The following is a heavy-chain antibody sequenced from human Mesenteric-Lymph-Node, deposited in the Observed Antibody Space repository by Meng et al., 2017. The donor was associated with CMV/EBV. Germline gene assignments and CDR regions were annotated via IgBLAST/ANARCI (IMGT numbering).Heavy chain of an antibody. J-gene: IGHJ4*02. V-gene: IGHV6-1*01. Sequence: TWASSGDGVARNSAAWNWIRQSPSRGLEWLERTYYRSKWYNDYAVSVKGRITINPDTSKNQFSLHLNSVTPEDTAVYYCATGSDFDYWGQGTLVTVSS. D-gene: IGHD3-9*01. CDR3: ATGSDFDY. CDR1: GDGVARNSAA. CDR2: TYYRSKWYN.